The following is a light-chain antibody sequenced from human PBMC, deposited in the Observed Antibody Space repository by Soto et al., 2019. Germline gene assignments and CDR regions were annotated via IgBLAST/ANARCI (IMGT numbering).Light chain of an antibody. CDR2: LVS. CDR1: QSLRHSNGYTY. V-gene: IGKV2-28*01. CDR3: MQALRTPRLT. J-gene: IGKJ4*01. Sequence: IVRTQSPLSLPVTPGEPASISSRSSQSLRHSNGYTYLDWYLQKPGQSPQLLIYLVSNRASGVPGRFCGSGSGTDVTMKISRVEAEDVGVYYCMQALRTPRLTFVGGPNVEIK.